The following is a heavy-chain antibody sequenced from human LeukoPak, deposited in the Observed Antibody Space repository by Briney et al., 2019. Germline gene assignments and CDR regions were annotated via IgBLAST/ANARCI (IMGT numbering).Heavy chain of an antibody. CDR2: ISAYNGNT. CDR3: ARVTGTTPDY. Sequence: ASVKVSCKASGYTFTTYGLNWVRQAPGQGLEWMGWISAYNGNTNYAQKLQGRVTMTTDTSTSTAYMELRSLRSDDTAVYYCARVTGTTPDYWGQGTLVTVSS. CDR1: GYTFTTYG. J-gene: IGHJ4*02. D-gene: IGHD1-1*01. V-gene: IGHV1-18*01.